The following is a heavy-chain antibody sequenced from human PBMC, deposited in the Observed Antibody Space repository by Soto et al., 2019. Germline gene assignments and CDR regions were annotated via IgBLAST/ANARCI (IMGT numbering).Heavy chain of an antibody. CDR1: GFNLSHPW. V-gene: IGHV3-15*01. J-gene: IGHJ4*02. D-gene: IGHD3-9*01. CDR3: TTGIYYDILTGYHDVAY. CDR2: IKSKTDGGTA. Sequence: GGSLRLSCAASGFNLSHPWMTWVRQAAGKGLQWVGRIKSKTDGGTADYAAPVKGRFTISRDDSKNTVYLQMNSLKTEDTAVYHCTTGIYYDILTGYHDVAYWGQGTLVTVSS.